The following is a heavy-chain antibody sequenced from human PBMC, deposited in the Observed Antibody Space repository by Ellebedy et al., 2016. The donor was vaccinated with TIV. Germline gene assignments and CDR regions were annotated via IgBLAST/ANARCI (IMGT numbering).Heavy chain of an antibody. Sequence: SETLSLTXAVYGGSFSGYYWSWIRQPPGKGLEWIGEINHSGSTNYNPSLKSRVTISVDTSKNQFSLKLSSVTAADTAVYYCARGYCSGGSCYWGYYYGMDVWGQGTTVTVSS. CDR2: INHSGST. CDR3: ARGYCSGGSCYWGYYYGMDV. J-gene: IGHJ6*02. D-gene: IGHD2-15*01. CDR1: GGSFSGYY. V-gene: IGHV4-34*01.